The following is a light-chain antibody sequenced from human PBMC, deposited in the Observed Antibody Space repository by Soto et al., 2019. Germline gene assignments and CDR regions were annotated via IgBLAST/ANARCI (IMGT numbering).Light chain of an antibody. V-gene: IGKV3-20*01. CDR2: GAS. Sequence: EIVLTHSPGTLSLSPGERATLSCRASQSVSSSYLAWYQQKPGQAPRLLIYGASSRATGIPDRFSGSGSGTDFTLTISRLEPEDFAVYYCQQYGSSPFGPGTKVDIK. CDR3: QQYGSSP. J-gene: IGKJ3*01. CDR1: QSVSSSY.